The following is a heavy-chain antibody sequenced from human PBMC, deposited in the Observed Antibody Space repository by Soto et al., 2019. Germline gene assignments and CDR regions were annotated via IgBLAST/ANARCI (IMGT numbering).Heavy chain of an antibody. J-gene: IGHJ3*01. CDR2: IYYSGIT. V-gene: IGHV4-59*01. CDR3: AKEVAATFNGFDV. Sequence: QVQLQESGPGLVKPSETLSLTCTVSGASIRSYYWSWIRQPPGKGLELIGYIYYSGITNYNPSLKSRVTISLDTSKSQFSLRVTSVTAADTAVYYCAKEVAATFNGFDVWSQGTMVTVSS. D-gene: IGHD6-19*01. CDR1: GASIRSYY.